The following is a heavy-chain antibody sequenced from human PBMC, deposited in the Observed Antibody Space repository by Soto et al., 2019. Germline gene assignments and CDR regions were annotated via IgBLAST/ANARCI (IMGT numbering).Heavy chain of an antibody. CDR2: IYYSGST. Sequence: SETLSLTCTVSGGFLSSYYWSWIRQSPGKGLEWIGYIYYSGSTYYNPSLKSRVTISVDTSKNHFSLKLSSVTAADTAVYYCARHGPLSNNWNQLDYWGQGTLVTVSS. CDR1: GGFLSSYY. CDR3: ARHGPLSNNWNQLDY. J-gene: IGHJ4*02. D-gene: IGHD1-1*01. V-gene: IGHV4-59*04.